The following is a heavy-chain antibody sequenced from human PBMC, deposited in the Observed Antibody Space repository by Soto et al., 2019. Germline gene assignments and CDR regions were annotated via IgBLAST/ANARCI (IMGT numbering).Heavy chain of an antibody. V-gene: IGHV3-23*01. CDR2: ISGGIGST. Sequence: PWGSLRLSCVASGFSFGTYAMTWVRQVPGKGLEWVSTISGGIGSTFYADSVKGRFTISRDISKKMLFLHMNGLRGEDTGTYYCATRAARYFDYWGRGTLVTVSS. CDR3: ATRAARYFDY. J-gene: IGHJ4*02. CDR1: GFSFGTYA.